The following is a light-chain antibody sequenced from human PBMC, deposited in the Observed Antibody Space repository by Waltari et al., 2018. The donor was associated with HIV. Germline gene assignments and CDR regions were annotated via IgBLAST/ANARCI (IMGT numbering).Light chain of an antibody. Sequence: EVVMTQSPATLLESPGKTANLYCRASRSGGSSLAWYQQKPGRSPRLLIYGASSRASDGPPTFRGSGAGTDFSLSISSLRSDDVGIYYCQQYSTWPLTFGRGTTVEIK. CDR3: QQYSTWPLT. V-gene: IGKV3-15*01. J-gene: IGKJ1*01. CDR2: GAS. CDR1: RSGGSS.